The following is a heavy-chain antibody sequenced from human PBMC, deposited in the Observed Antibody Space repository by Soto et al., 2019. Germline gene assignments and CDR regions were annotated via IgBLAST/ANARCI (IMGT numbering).Heavy chain of an antibody. Sequence: QVQLQESGPGLVKPSETLSLTCTVSGGSFKSGSYSWSWIRQPPGKGLEWIGYVYHTGRTSYNPPRKSRASISMDTSKNQFSLNLDSVTAADKAVYFCARDFAYFDSWGQGTLVTVSS. D-gene: IGHD3-3*01. V-gene: IGHV4-61*01. CDR2: VYHTGRT. CDR3: ARDFAYFDS. J-gene: IGHJ4*02. CDR1: GGSFKSGSYS.